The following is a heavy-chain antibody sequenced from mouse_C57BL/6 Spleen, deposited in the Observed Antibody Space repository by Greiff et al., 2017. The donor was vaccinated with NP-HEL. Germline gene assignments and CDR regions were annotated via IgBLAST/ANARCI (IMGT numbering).Heavy chain of an antibody. D-gene: IGHD2-1*01. V-gene: IGHV5-16*01. Sequence: EVKLMESEGGLVQPGSSMKLSCTASGFTFSDYYMAWVRQVPEKGLEWVANINYDGSSTYYLDSLKSRFIISRDNAKNILYLQMSSLKSEDTATYYCARADYYAWFAYWGQGTLVTVSA. CDR2: INYDGSST. J-gene: IGHJ3*01. CDR3: ARADYYAWFAY. CDR1: GFTFSDYY.